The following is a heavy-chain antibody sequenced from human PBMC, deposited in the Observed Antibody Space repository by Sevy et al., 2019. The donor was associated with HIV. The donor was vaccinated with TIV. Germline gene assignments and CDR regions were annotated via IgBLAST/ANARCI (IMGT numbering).Heavy chain of an antibody. CDR2: IAYDGSNK. CDR3: AEGAAEYYYDGMDV. V-gene: IGHV3-30*18. Sequence: GGSLRLSCAASGFTFSSYGMHWVRQAPGKGLEWVAVIAYDGSNKYYADSVKGRFTISRDNSKNTLYLQMNSLGAEDTAVYYCAEGAAEYYYDGMDVWGQGTTVTVSS. CDR1: GFTFSSYG. D-gene: IGHD6-25*01. J-gene: IGHJ6*02.